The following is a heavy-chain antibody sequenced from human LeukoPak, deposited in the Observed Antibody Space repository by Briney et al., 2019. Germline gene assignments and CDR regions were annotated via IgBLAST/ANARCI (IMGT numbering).Heavy chain of an antibody. V-gene: IGHV4-39*07. Sequence: SETLSLTCTVSGGSISSSSYYWGWIRQPPVKGLEWIGRIYYSVSTYYNPSLKHRVTISVDTSKNQFSLKLSSVTAADTAVYYCARGVPGGYCSGGSCYTFVYYYYYYMDVWGKGTTVTVSS. D-gene: IGHD2-15*01. CDR1: GGSISSSSYY. CDR2: IYYSVST. CDR3: ARGVPGGYCSGGSCYTFVYYYYYYMDV. J-gene: IGHJ6*03.